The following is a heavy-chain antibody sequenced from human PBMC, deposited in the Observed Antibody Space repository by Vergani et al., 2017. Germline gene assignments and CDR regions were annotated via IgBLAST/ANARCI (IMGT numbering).Heavy chain of an antibody. Sequence: QVRLEESGPGLVKPSQTLSLTCSVSGGAVNSGSNFWTWIRQPAGKGLEWIGRTSTDGSTNYNPSLKSRVTVSVDTSKTQISLRLTSVTAEDTAVYYCARSRPDCTSGSCPAIWGQGTLVTVSS. V-gene: IGHV4-61*02. J-gene: IGHJ4*02. CDR1: GGAVNSGSNF. CDR2: TSTDGST. CDR3: ARSRPDCTSGSCPAI. D-gene: IGHD2-15*01.